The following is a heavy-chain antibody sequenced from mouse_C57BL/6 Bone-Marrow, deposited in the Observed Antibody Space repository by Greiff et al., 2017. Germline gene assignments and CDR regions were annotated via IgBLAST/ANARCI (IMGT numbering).Heavy chain of an antibody. CDR3: SRPTYYSNSYSRDY. Sequence: EVKLLESGGGLVQPGGSLKLSCAASGIDFSRYWLSWVRRAPGKGLEWIGEINPDSSTLNYAPSLKDKFIISRDNAKHTLYLQMRKVRSEYTALYDCSRPTYYSNSYSRDYWGQGTSVTVTS. V-gene: IGHV4-1*01. CDR2: INPDSSTL. D-gene: IGHD2-5*01. J-gene: IGHJ4*01. CDR1: GIDFSRYW.